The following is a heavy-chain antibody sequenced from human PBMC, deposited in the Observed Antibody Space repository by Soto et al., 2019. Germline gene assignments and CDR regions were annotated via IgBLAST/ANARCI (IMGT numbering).Heavy chain of an antibody. D-gene: IGHD2-2*01. CDR1: GYTFTSYA. Sequence: QVQLVQSGAEVKKPGASVKVSCKASGYTFTSYAMHWVRQAPGQRLEWMGWINAGNGNTKYSQKFQGRVTITRDTSASTAYMELSSLRSEDTAVYYCARWAYCSSTSCYLAEVYGMDVWGQGTTVTVSS. V-gene: IGHV1-3*01. CDR3: ARWAYCSSTSCYLAEVYGMDV. J-gene: IGHJ6*02. CDR2: INAGNGNT.